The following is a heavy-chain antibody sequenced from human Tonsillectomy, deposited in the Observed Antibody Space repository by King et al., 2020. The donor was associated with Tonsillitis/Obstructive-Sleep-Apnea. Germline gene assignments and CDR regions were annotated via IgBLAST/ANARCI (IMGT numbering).Heavy chain of an antibody. D-gene: IGHD2-2*01. J-gene: IGHJ4*02. V-gene: IGHV3-48*02. CDR1: GFTFSDYS. CDR2: ISSTSSRM. Sequence: VQLVESGGDLVQPGGSLRLSCAASGFTFSDYSMNWVRQAPGKGLEWVSYISSTSSRMSHADSVKGRFTISRDNARNSLYLQMNSLRDEDTAVYYCARLWCDSASCPLGYWGQGTLVTVSS. CDR3: ARLWCDSASCPLGY.